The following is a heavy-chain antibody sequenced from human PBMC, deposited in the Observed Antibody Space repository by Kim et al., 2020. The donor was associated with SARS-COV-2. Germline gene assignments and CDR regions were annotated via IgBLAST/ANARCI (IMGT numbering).Heavy chain of an antibody. CDR1: GYSFTSFG. CDR2: ISDYTGKT. D-gene: IGHD3-10*01. V-gene: IGHV1-18*01. J-gene: IGHJ5*02. CDR3: ARDSNGSGTFFEGWFDP. Sequence: ASVKVSCKASGYSFTSFGISWVRQAPGQGLEWMGWISDYTGKTRYAQKFQGRVTMTTDRSTTTGYMELRSLRSDDTAVYYCARDSNGSGTFFEGWFDPWGQVTQVTVSS.